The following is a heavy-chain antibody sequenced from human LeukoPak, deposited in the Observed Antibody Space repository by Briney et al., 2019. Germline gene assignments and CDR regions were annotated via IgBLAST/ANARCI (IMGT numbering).Heavy chain of an antibody. J-gene: IGHJ6*03. CDR2: IHKDGGEK. D-gene: IGHD2/OR15-2a*01. CDR3: AREATSTFRYYYYMDV. CDR1: GFIFSDYW. V-gene: IGHV3-7*01. Sequence: GGSLRLSCTASGFIFSDYWMRWVRQAPGKGLEWVATIHKDGGEKWYVDSVKGRVTISRDNVRNSLYLQMNSLRAEDTAVYYCAREATSTFRYYYYMDVWGKGTTVTVSS.